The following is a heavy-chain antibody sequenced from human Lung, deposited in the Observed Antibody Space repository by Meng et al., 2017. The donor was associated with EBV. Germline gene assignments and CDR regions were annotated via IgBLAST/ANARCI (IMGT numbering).Heavy chain of an antibody. CDR2: IIPFSGTT. J-gene: IGHJ4*02. V-gene: IGHV1-69*06. Sequence: GQLVQAGAVVREPGSSVRVSCKTSGGNFDSFAFNWVRQAPGQGLEWVGGIIPFSGTTKYTQKLKGRVIITVDRSTTTAYMEVSRLTYEDTAVYYCARENSNWKDYYFDYWGQGTLVTVSS. CDR1: GGNFDSFA. CDR3: ARENSNWKDYYFDY. D-gene: IGHD1-1*01.